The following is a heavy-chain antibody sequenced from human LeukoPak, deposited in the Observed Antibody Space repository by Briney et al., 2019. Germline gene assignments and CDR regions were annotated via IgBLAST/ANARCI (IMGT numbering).Heavy chain of an antibody. CDR2: IYYSGTT. V-gene: IGHV4-59*11. D-gene: IGHD3/OR15-3a*01. CDR1: GGSISSHC. J-gene: IGHJ3*02. CDR3: ARRGVGEEDFWTDDAFDI. Sequence: SETRSLTCTLSGGSISSHCWSWIRQPPEKGREWIGYIYYSGTTNYNPSLKSRVTISVATSKNQFSLKLSSVTAADPAVYYCARRGVGEEDFWTDDAFDIWGQGTMVTVSS.